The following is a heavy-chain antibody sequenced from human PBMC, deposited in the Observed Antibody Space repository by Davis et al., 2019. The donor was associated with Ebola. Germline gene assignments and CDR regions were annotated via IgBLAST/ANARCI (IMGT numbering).Heavy chain of an antibody. J-gene: IGHJ4*02. CDR2: ISGSGDST. V-gene: IGHV3-23*01. CDR1: GYTFSSFW. Sequence: GESLKISCKGSGYTFSSFWMSWVRQAPGKGLEWVSSISGSGDSTYYADSVKGRFTISRDNVQNTLYFQMNSLRADDTAVYYCAKVSFRFWDIWGQGVLVTVSS. CDR3: AKVSFRFWDI. D-gene: IGHD3-16*01.